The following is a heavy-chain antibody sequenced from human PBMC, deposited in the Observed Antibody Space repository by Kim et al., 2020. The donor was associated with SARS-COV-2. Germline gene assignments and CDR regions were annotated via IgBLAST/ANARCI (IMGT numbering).Heavy chain of an antibody. CDR2: ISAGGHSI. Sequence: GGSLRLSCAASGFMFSSHAMTWVRQAPGKGLERVAIISAGGHSIYYADSVKGRFTVSRVNSKNTLYLQMNSLRAEDTALYFCAKDQSGDYYYYSGMDVWGPGTTVTVSS. CDR3: AKDQSGDYYYYSGMDV. J-gene: IGHJ6*02. D-gene: IGHD1-26*01. CDR1: GFMFSSHA. V-gene: IGHV3-23*01.